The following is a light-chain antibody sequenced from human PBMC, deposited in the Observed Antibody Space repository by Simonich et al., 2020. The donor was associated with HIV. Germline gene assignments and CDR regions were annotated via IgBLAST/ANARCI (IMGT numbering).Light chain of an antibody. J-gene: IGLJ2*01. Sequence: QSVLTQPPSASGTPGQRVTISCSGSNSNIGNNYVSWYQPLPGTAPKLLIYDNNKRPSGIPDRFSGSKSGTSATLAITGRQTGDEADYYCGTWDSSLGAVVFGGGTKLTVL. CDR2: DNN. V-gene: IGLV1-51*01. CDR1: NSNIGNNY. CDR3: GTWDSSLGAVV.